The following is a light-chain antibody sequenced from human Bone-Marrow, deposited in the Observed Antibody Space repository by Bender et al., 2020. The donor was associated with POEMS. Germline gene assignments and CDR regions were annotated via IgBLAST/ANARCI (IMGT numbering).Light chain of an antibody. CDR1: TSDVGRYDY. CDR3: CSYAGIYTWV. V-gene: IGLV2-11*01. J-gene: IGLJ3*02. CDR2: DVS. Sequence: QSALTQPASVSGSPGQSITLSCTGTTSDVGRYDYVSWYQQHPGKAPKLLIYDVSKRPSGVPDRFSGSKSGNTASLTISGLQAEDEADYYCCSYAGIYTWVFGGGTKLAVL.